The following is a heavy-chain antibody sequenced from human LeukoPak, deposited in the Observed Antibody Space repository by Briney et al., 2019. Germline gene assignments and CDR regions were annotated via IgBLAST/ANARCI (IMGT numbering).Heavy chain of an antibody. D-gene: IGHD3-10*01. Sequence: SETLSLTCTLSGGSISIHHGSWSRQPPGKRLGWMWYIYYSVSTNYNPSLKSRVTISVDTSKNQFSLKLRSVTAADTAVYYCARDVAPRPPYYGSGSYELPGYAFDIWGQGTMVTVSS. CDR3: ARDVAPRPPYYGSGSYELPGYAFDI. CDR2: IYYSVST. V-gene: IGHV4-59*11. J-gene: IGHJ3*02. CDR1: GGSISIHH.